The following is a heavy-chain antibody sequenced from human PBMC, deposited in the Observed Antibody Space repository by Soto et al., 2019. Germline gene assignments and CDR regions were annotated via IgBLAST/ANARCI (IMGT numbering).Heavy chain of an antibody. CDR3: ARYSGIAVAGDYYYYGMDV. V-gene: IGHV4-4*07. CDR1: GGSISSYY. J-gene: IGHJ6*02. D-gene: IGHD6-19*01. CDR2: IYTSGST. Sequence: ETLSLTCTVSGGSISSYYWSWIRQPAGKGLEWIGRIYTSGSTNYNPSLKSRVTMSVDTSKNQFSLKLSSVTAADTAVYYCARYSGIAVAGDYYYYGMDVWGQGTTVTVSS.